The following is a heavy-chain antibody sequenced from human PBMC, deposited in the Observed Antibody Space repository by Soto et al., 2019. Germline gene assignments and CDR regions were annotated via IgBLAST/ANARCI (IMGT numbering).Heavy chain of an antibody. Sequence: SETLSLTCIVSGDSISPYYWTWIRQPPGKGLEWIGHIYYSGSPNYNPSLKSRVTISVDTSKSQFSLKLSSVTAADTAVYYCARHVSPTYRGQGMLVTVSS. V-gene: IGHV4-59*01. CDR2: IYYSGSP. CDR3: ARHVSPTY. J-gene: IGHJ4*02. CDR1: GDSISPYY.